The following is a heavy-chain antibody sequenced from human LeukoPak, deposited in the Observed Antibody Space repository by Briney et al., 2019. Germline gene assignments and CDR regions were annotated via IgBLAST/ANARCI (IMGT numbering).Heavy chain of an antibody. Sequence: SQTLSLTCAVSGGSITSGGYSWNWIRQPPGKGLEWIGYMHNSGSTYYNPSLKSRVTISVDRSKNQYSLKMSSVTAADTAVYYCARAPLYWGSEYYFAYWGQGTLVTVSS. CDR2: MHNSGST. V-gene: IGHV4-30-2*01. CDR3: ARAPLYWGSEYYFAY. CDR1: GGSITSGGYS. J-gene: IGHJ4*02. D-gene: IGHD7-27*01.